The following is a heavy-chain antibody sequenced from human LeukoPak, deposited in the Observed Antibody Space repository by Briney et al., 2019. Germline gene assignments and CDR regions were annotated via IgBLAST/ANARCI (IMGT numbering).Heavy chain of an antibody. CDR3: AKQGFGC. J-gene: IGHJ4*02. CDR2: IWHDGSHK. V-gene: IGHV3-33*06. CDR1: GFTFSTYG. Sequence: GGSLRLSCAASGFTFSTYGMHWVRQAPGKGLEWVTVIWHDGSHKDYADSVKGRFTISRDNSKNTMYLQMNSLRAEDTAVYYCAKQGFGCWGQGTLVTVSS.